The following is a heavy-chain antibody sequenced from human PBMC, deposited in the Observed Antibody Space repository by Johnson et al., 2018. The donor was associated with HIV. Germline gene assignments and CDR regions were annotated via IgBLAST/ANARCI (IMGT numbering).Heavy chain of an antibody. D-gene: IGHD1-1*01. J-gene: IGHJ3*02. CDR2: ISYDGSNK. CDR1: GFTFSSYA. Sequence: MQLVESGGGVVHPGRSLRLSCAASGFTFSSYAMHWVRQAPGKGLEWVAVISYDGSNKYYADSVKGRFTISRDNSNNTLYLQMNSLRAEDTAVYYCARDVTAGNDAFDIWGQGTMVTVSS. V-gene: IGHV3-30*14. CDR3: ARDVTAGNDAFDI.